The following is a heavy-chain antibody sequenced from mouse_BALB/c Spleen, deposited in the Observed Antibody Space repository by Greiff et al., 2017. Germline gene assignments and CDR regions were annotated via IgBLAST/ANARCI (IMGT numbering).Heavy chain of an antibody. Sequence: VKVVESGPGLVAPSQSLSITCTVSGFSLTSYGVHWVRQPPGKGLEWLGVIWAGGSTNYNSALMSRLSISKDNSKSQVFLKMNSLQTDDTAMYYCARDPYRYGGWFAYWGQGTLVTVSA. J-gene: IGHJ3*01. CDR2: IWAGGST. CDR3: ARDPYRYGGWFAY. D-gene: IGHD2-14*01. V-gene: IGHV2-9*02. CDR1: GFSLTSYG.